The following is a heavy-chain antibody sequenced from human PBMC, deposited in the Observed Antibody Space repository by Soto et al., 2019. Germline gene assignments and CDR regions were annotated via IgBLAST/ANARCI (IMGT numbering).Heavy chain of an antibody. Sequence: QVQLQESGPGLVKPSGTLSLTCAVSGGSISSSNWWSRVRQPPGKGLEWIGEIYHSGSTNYNPSLKSRVTISVDKSKNQFSLKLSSVTAADTAVYYCARVMITFGGVIVGGMDVWGQGTTVTVSS. D-gene: IGHD3-16*02. CDR3: ARVMITFGGVIVGGMDV. CDR1: GGSISSSNW. J-gene: IGHJ6*02. V-gene: IGHV4-4*02. CDR2: IYHSGST.